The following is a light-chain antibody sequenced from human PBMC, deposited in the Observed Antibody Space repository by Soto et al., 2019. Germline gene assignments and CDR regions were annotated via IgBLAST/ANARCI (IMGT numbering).Light chain of an antibody. V-gene: IGKV3-11*01. CDR3: RQRSNWPMYT. CDR1: QSVDSY. Sequence: EIVLTQSPATLSLSPGERATLSCRASQSVDSYVAWYQQKPGQAPRLLIYDASNRATGIPARFSGSGSGTDFTLTISSLEPEDFAFYYCRQRSNWPMYTFGQGTKLEIK. J-gene: IGKJ2*01. CDR2: DAS.